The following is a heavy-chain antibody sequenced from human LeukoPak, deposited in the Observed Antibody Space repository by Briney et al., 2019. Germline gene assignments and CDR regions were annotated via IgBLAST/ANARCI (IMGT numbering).Heavy chain of an antibody. Sequence: PGGSLRLSCAPSGFTVSSNYMSCVRQAPGKGLEWVSVIYSGGDTFYADSVTSRFTISRDNSKNTLYLQMNSLRAEDTAVYYRAAKVELMSNGPYFNSGGQGTLVTVSS. V-gene: IGHV3-53*01. CDR3: AAKVELMSNGPYFNS. J-gene: IGHJ4*02. CDR2: IYSGGDT. CDR1: GFTVSSNY. D-gene: IGHD2-8*01.